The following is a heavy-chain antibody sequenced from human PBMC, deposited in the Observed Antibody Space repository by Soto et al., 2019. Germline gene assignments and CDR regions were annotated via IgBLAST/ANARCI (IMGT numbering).Heavy chain of an antibody. J-gene: IGHJ6*02. CDR2: ISSSSSYI. CDR3: ARGGYYDFWSGYYRGPGYYYYGMDV. D-gene: IGHD3-3*01. CDR1: GFTFSSYS. Sequence: GGSLRLSCAASGFTFSSYSMNWVRQAPGKGLEWVSSISSSSSYIYYADSVKGRFTISRDNAKNSLYLQMNSLRAEGTAVYYCARGGYYDFWSGYYRGPGYYYYGMDVWGQGTTVTVSS. V-gene: IGHV3-21*01.